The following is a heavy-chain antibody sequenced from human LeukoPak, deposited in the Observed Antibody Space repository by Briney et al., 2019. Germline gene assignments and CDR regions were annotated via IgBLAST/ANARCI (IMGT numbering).Heavy chain of an antibody. J-gene: IGHJ4*02. V-gene: IGHV3-7*03. D-gene: IGHD3-22*01. CDR1: GFTFSSYW. Sequence: PGGSLRLSCAASGFTFSSYWMSWVRQAPGKGLEWVANIKQDGSEKYYVDSVKGRFTISRDNAKNSLYLQMNSLRAEDTAVYYCAKLVRYDSSGYLDYWGQGTLVTVSS. CDR3: AKLVRYDSSGYLDY. CDR2: IKQDGSEK.